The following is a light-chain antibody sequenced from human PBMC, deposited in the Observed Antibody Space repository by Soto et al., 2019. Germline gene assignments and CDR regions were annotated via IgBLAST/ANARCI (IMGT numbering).Light chain of an antibody. CDR1: QSVSSSD. Sequence: ENVLTQSPGSLSLSPGERATLSCRASQSVSSSDLAWYQQKPDQAPRLLIYGASSRATGIPDRFSGSGSGTDFTLTISRLEPEDFAVYYCQQYGSSPTTFGEGTKVDIK. V-gene: IGKV3-20*01. CDR2: GAS. CDR3: QQYGSSPTT. J-gene: IGKJ1*01.